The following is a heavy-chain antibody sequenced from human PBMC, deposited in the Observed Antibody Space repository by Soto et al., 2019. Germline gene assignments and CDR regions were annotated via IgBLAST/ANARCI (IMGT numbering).Heavy chain of an antibody. V-gene: IGHV3-23*01. J-gene: IGHJ6*02. CDR2: IGSNGADK. CDR1: GITFSTYA. Sequence: GGSLRLSCAASGITFSTYAMSWVRRAPGKGLEWVSTIGSNGADKQYADFVKGRFTVSRDSSKSTLSLQMNSLRAEDTAVYYCAADYLRHNSLNGYYYSYGMDVWGQGTTVTVSS. CDR3: AADYLRHNSLNGYYYSYGMDV. D-gene: IGHD4-17*01.